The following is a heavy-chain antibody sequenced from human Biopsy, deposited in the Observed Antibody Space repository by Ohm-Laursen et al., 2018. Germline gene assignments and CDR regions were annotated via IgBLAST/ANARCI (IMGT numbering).Heavy chain of an antibody. J-gene: IGHJ3*01. Sequence: SETLSLTCTVSGASASSGSYDWSWIRQPPGKGLEWIGNIYNAVSTKYNPSLRSRVTISADKSANQFSLKLRSVTAADTAVYYCARGYAGLYEAFDFWGQGTVVTVAS. CDR3: ARGYAGLYEAFDF. V-gene: IGHV4-61*01. D-gene: IGHD5-18*01. CDR1: GASASSGSYD. CDR2: IYNAVST.